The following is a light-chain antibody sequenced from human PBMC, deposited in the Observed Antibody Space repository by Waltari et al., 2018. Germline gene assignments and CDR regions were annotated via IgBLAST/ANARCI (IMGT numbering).Light chain of an antibody. CDR2: GAS. CDR1: QSVSSSY. Sequence: EIVLTQSPGTLSLSPGERATLSCRASQSVSSSYLAWYQQKPGQAPRLLIYGASSRATGSPDRVSGSGSGTDFTRTISRLEPEDFAVYYCQQYGSSRWAFGQGTKVEIK. CDR3: QQYGSSRWA. V-gene: IGKV3-20*01. J-gene: IGKJ1*01.